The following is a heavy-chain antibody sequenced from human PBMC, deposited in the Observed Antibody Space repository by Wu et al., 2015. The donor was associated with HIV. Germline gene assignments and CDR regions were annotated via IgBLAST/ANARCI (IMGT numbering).Heavy chain of an antibody. V-gene: IGHV1-69*13. CDR2: IIPIFGIV. J-gene: IGHJ6*03. D-gene: IGHD3-10*01. Sequence: QVQLVQSGTEVKKPGSSVKVSCKASGDTFSSYSFNWVRQAPGQGLEWLGRIIPIFGIVDYAQKFQGRVTITADESTSTAYMEVISLRSDDTAVYYCAREVRIDYYYYMDVWGKGTTVTVSS. CDR1: GDTFSSYS. CDR3: AREVRIDYYYYMDV.